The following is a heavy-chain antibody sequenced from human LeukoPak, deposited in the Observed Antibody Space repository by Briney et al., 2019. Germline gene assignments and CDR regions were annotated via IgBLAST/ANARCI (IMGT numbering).Heavy chain of an antibody. V-gene: IGHV3-21*01. Sequence: GGSLRLSCAASGFTFSSYAMSWVRQAPGKGLEWVSSISSGAYIYYADSVRGRFTISRDNAKNSLYLQMNSLRAEDTAVYYCARAIAAGGVDYWGQGTLVTVSS. D-gene: IGHD6-13*01. CDR2: ISSGAYI. CDR1: GFTFSSYA. J-gene: IGHJ4*02. CDR3: ARAIAAGGVDY.